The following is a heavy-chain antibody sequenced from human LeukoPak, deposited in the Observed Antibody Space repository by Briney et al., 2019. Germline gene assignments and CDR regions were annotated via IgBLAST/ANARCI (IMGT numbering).Heavy chain of an antibody. J-gene: IGHJ4*02. D-gene: IGHD3-22*01. CDR3: AREVSEGFDF. Sequence: TGGSLRLSCTASGFTFSGYSMNWIRQAPGKGLEWVSSFGARSTSVYHAGSVKGRFAISRDNAKNSLYLQMNSLRAEDTALYYCAREVSEGFDFWGQGTLVTVSS. CDR1: GFTFSGYS. CDR2: FGARSTSV. V-gene: IGHV3-21*01.